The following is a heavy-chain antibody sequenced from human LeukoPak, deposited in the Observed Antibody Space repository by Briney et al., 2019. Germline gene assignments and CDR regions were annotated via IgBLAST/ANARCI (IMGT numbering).Heavy chain of an antibody. CDR1: GYTFTTSS. Sequence: ASVKVSCKTSGYTFTTSSIHWVRQAPGQRLEWVGWIHSGNGNTKYSQKFQGRVTVTRDTSASTAHMELSSLRPEDTAVYYCARGTGDYWGQGTLVTVSS. CDR3: ARGTGDY. CDR2: IHSGNGNT. J-gene: IGHJ4*02. V-gene: IGHV1-3*01.